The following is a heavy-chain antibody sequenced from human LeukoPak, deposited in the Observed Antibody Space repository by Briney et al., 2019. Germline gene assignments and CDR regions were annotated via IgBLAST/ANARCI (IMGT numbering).Heavy chain of an antibody. CDR2: INPSGGST. CDR3: ARDFLGSPAVAGTGWGDY. Sequence: ASVKVSCKASGYTFTSYYMHWVRQAPGQGLEWMGIINPSGGSTSYAQKSQGRVTMTRDTSTSTVYMELSSLRSEDTAVYYCARDFLGSPAVAGTGWGDYWGQGTLVTVSS. J-gene: IGHJ4*02. D-gene: IGHD6-19*01. CDR1: GYTFTSYY. V-gene: IGHV1-46*01.